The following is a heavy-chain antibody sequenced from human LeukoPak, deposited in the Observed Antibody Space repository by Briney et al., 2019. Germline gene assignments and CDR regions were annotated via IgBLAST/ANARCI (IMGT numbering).Heavy chain of an antibody. CDR2: IRYDGSNK. CDR1: GFTFNNYG. D-gene: IGHD2-2*01. J-gene: IGHJ4*02. Sequence: GGSLRLSRAASGFTFNNYGMHWVRQAPGKGLEWVAFIRYDGSNKYYADSVKGRFTISRDNSKNTLYVQMNSLRAEDTAVYYCAKDADIVVSSYFDYWGQGTLVTVSS. V-gene: IGHV3-30*02. CDR3: AKDADIVVSSYFDY.